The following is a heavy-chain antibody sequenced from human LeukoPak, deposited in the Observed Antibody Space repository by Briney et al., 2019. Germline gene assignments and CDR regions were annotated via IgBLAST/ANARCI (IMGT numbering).Heavy chain of an antibody. V-gene: IGHV3-23*01. CDR3: AEGARFGELLSWFDP. J-gene: IGHJ5*02. Sequence: GGSLRLSCAASGFTFSSYAMSWVRQAPGEGLEWVSSISDSGTHIYYADSVKGRFTISRDNSKNTVYLQMNSLRAEDTAVYYCAEGARFGELLSWFDPWGQGTLVTVSS. D-gene: IGHD3-10*01. CDR1: GFTFSSYA. CDR2: ISDSGTHI.